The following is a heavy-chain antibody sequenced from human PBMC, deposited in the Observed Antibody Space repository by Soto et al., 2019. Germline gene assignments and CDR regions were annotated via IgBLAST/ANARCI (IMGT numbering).Heavy chain of an antibody. CDR3: VRDGTKTLRDWFDP. CDR2: IYATGTT. Sequence: LQTQSLTCTVSGASNSPFYWSWIRKSAGKGLEWVGRIYATGTTDYNPSLKSRVMMSVDTSKKQFSLKLRSVTAADTAVYYCVRDGTKTLRDWFDPWGQ. V-gene: IGHV4-4*07. CDR1: GASNSPFY. D-gene: IGHD1-1*01. J-gene: IGHJ5*02.